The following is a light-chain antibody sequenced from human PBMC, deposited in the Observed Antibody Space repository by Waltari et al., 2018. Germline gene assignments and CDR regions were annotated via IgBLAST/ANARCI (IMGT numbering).Light chain of an antibody. CDR1: QSVSSTY. Sequence: EIVLTQSPGTLPLSPGERATLSCRASQSVSSTYLGWYQQKPGLAPRLLIYGASNRATGIPDRFSGSGSGTDFTLTISRLAPEDFAVYYCQQSGSSPYTFGQGTKLGIK. V-gene: IGKV3-20*01. J-gene: IGKJ2*01. CDR3: QQSGSSPYT. CDR2: GAS.